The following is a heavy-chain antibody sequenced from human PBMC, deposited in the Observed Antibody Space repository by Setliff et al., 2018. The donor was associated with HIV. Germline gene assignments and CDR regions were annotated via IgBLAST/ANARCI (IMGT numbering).Heavy chain of an antibody. J-gene: IGHJ6*03. Sequence: GGSLRLSCAASGFTFSTYWMNWVRQAPGKGLEWVANIRQDGSEKYYVDSVKGRFTISRDSSKNTLYLQMNSLGGDDTAVYYCARVFWYGLPQIYYYMDVWGKGTTVTVSS. CDR1: GFTFSTYW. CDR2: IRQDGSEK. D-gene: IGHD2-8*02. V-gene: IGHV3-7*01. CDR3: ARVFWYGLPQIYYYMDV.